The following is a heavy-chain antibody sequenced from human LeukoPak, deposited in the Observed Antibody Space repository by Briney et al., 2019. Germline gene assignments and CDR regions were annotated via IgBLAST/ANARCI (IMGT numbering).Heavy chain of an antibody. CDR2: ISSSGSTI. Sequence: GGSLRLSCAASGFTFSDYYMSWIRQAPGKGLEWVSYISSSGSTIYYADSVKGRFTISRDNAKNSLYLQMNSLRAEDTAVYYCARDAAGYCSGGSCPGPFDYWGQGTLVTVSS. J-gene: IGHJ4*02. V-gene: IGHV3-11*04. CDR3: ARDAAGYCSGGSCPGPFDY. D-gene: IGHD2-15*01. CDR1: GFTFSDYY.